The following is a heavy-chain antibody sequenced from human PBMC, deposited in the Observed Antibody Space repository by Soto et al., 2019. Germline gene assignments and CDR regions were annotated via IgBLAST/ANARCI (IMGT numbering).Heavy chain of an antibody. CDR2: ISAYNGNT. V-gene: IGHV1-18*01. J-gene: IGHJ5*02. CDR3: ARDYVCKGYCSGGSSVWWFDP. CDR1: GYTFTSYG. Sequence: GASVKVSCKASGYTFTSYGRSWVRQAPGQGLEWMGWISAYNGNTNYAQKLQGRVTMTTDTSTSTAYMELRSLRSDDTAVYYCARDYVCKGYCSGGSSVWWFDPWGQGTLVTVSS. D-gene: IGHD2-15*01.